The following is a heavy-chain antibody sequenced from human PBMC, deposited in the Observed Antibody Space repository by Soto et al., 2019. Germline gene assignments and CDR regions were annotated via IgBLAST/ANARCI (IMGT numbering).Heavy chain of an antibody. D-gene: IGHD3-3*01. CDR2: ISGSGGST. CDR1: GFTFSSYA. J-gene: IGHJ6*03. V-gene: IGHV3-23*01. CDR3: AKVRTDFWSGYSYYMDV. Sequence: GGSLRLSCAASGFTFSSYAMSWVRQAPGKGLEWVSAISGSGGSTYYADSVKGRFTISRDNSKNTLYLQMNSLRAEDTAVYYCAKVRTDFWSGYSYYMDVCGKGTTVTVSS.